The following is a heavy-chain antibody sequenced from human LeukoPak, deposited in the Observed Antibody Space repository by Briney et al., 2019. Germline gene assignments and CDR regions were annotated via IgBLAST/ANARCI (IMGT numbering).Heavy chain of an antibody. V-gene: IGHV1-2*02. J-gene: IGHJ3*01. Sequence: ASVKVSCKASGYTFTAYYIHWVRQAPGQGLEWMRWINPHSGGTNYPQRLQGRVTMTRDTSTNTAHMEVTGLTFNDTAVYYCARVTGQQRSNILRGHAFDVWGQGTKVTVSA. D-gene: IGHD3-9*01. CDR2: INPHSGGT. CDR3: ARVTGQQRSNILRGHAFDV. CDR1: GYTFTAYY.